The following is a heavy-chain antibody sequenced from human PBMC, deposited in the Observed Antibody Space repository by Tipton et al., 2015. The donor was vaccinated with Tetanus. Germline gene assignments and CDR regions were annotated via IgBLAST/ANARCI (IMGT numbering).Heavy chain of an antibody. V-gene: IGHV1-18*01. D-gene: IGHD2-2*01. J-gene: IGHJ6*03. CDR1: GYTFTSYG. CDR3: ARDAPYIVVVPAAMPDFNYYYYYYMDV. CDR2: ISAYYGNT. Sequence: QLVQSGPEVKKPGASVKVSCKASGYTFTSYGISWVRQAPGQGLEWMGWISAYYGNTNYAQKLQGRVTMTTDTSTSTAYMELRSLRSDDTAVYYCARDAPYIVVVPAAMPDFNYYYYYYMDVWGKGTTVTVSS.